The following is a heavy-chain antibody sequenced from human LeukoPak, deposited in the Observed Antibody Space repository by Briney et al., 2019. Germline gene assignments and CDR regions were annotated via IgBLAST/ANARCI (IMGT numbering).Heavy chain of an antibody. CDR1: GGSFSGYY. D-gene: IGHD3-22*01. J-gene: IGHJ4*02. CDR2: INHSGST. Sequence: SETLSLTCAVYGGSFSGYYWSWIRQPPGKGLEWIGEINHSGSTNYNPSLKSRVTISVDTSKNQFSLKLSSVTAADTAVYYCASHRLRDSSGYYYYYYWGQGTLVTVSS. CDR3: ASHRLRDSSGYYYYYY. V-gene: IGHV4-34*01.